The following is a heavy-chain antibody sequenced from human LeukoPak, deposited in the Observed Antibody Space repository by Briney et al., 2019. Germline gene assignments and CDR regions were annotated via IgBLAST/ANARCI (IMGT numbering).Heavy chain of an antibody. CDR1: GGTFSSYA. Sequence: SVKVSCKASGGTFSSYAISWVRQAPGQGLEWMGGIIPIFGTANYAQKFQGRVTITADESTSTAYMELNSLRSEDTAVYYCTIAARPPYYYYMDVWGKGTTVTVSS. CDR3: TIAARPPYYYYMDV. D-gene: IGHD6-6*01. CDR2: IIPIFGTA. J-gene: IGHJ6*03. V-gene: IGHV1-69*13.